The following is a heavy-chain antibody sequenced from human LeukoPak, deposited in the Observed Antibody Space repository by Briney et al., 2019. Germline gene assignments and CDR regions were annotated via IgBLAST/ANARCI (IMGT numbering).Heavy chain of an antibody. CDR2: VNTNSGAT. V-gene: IGHV1-2*02. CDR1: GYIFTGYY. D-gene: IGHD3-16*01. J-gene: IGHJ4*02. CDR3: AREGEYGDLSFDF. Sequence: ASVKVSCKTSGYIFTGYYMHWVRQAPGQGLERMGWVNTNSGATKNAQSFQGRVTLTRDTSISTIYMELRSVTSDDTAVYYCAREGEYGDLSFDFWGQGTLVTVSS.